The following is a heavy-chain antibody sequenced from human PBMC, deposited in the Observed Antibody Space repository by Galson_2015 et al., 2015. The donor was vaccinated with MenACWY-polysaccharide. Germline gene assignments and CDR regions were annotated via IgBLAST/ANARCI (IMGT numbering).Heavy chain of an antibody. Sequence: SVKVSCKASGYTFTSYNIHWVRQAPGQGLEWMGWIKPNSGDTNYAQKFQGRVTLTRDTSINTAYIELSSLRSDDTAVYYCAKSRGAAAADHWGQGTLVTVSS. CDR3: AKSRGAAAADH. CDR1: GYTFTSYN. D-gene: IGHD6-13*01. J-gene: IGHJ5*02. V-gene: IGHV1-2*02. CDR2: IKPNSGDT.